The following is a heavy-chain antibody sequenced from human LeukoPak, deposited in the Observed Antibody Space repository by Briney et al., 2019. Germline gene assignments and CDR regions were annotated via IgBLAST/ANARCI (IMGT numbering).Heavy chain of an antibody. CDR1: GLILSSYS. Sequence: GGSLRLSCAASGLILSSYSMNSVRQAPGKGLEWVSSISSSSSYIYYADSVKGRFTISRDNAKNSLYLQMNSLRAEDTAVYYCATPRSSSSYGMDVWGQGTTVTVSS. CDR3: ATPRSSSSYGMDV. CDR2: ISSSSSYI. V-gene: IGHV3-21*01. D-gene: IGHD6-6*01. J-gene: IGHJ6*02.